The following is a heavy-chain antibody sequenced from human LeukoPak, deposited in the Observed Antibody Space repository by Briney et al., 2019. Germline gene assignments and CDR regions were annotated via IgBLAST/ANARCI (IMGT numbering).Heavy chain of an antibody. CDR1: GFTFSIYW. Sequence: GGSLRLSCAASGFTFSIYWMHWVRQPPGKGLVWVSRINPDGSHTNYADSVKGRFTISRDNAKNTLYLQMNSLGAEDTAVHYCVRDLGGPRDYWGQGTLVTVSS. CDR2: INPDGSHT. D-gene: IGHD1-26*01. CDR3: VRDLGGPRDY. J-gene: IGHJ4*02. V-gene: IGHV3-74*01.